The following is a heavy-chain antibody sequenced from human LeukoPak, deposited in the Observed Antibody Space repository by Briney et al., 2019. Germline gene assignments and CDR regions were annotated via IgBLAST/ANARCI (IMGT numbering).Heavy chain of an antibody. D-gene: IGHD3-10*01. J-gene: IGHJ5*02. CDR3: ARVRGESPRWFDP. V-gene: IGHV3-23*01. Sequence: GGSLRLSCAASGFTFSSYAMSWVRQAPGKGLEWASAISGSGGSTYYADSVKGRFTVSRDNAKNMLYLQMNSLRAEDTAMYYCARVRGESPRWFDPWGQGTLVTVSS. CDR2: ISGSGGST. CDR1: GFTFSSYA.